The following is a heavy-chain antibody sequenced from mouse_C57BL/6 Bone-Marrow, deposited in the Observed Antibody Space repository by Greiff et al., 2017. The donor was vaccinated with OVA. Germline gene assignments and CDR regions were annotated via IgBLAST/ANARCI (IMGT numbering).Heavy chain of an antibody. CDR1: GYTFTSYG. CDR3: ASHAMDY. Sequence: VQVVESGAELARPGASVKLSCKASGYTFTSYGISWVKQRTGQGLEWIGEIYPRSGNTYYNEKFKGKATLTADKSSSTAYMELRSLTSEDSAVYFCASHAMDYWGQGTSVTVSS. V-gene: IGHV1-81*01. CDR2: IYPRSGNT. J-gene: IGHJ4*01.